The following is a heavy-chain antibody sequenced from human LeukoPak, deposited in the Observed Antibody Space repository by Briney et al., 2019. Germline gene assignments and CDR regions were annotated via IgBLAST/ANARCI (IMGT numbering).Heavy chain of an antibody. Sequence: SETLSLTCTVSGGSISSSSYYWSWIRQPAGKGLEWIGRIYTSGSTNYNPSLKSRVTISVDTSKNQFSLKLRSVPAADTAVYYCARENYGALLDWYFDLWGRGTLVTVSS. CDR3: ARENYGALLDWYFDL. J-gene: IGHJ2*01. D-gene: IGHD4-17*01. V-gene: IGHV4-61*02. CDR1: GGSISSSSYY. CDR2: IYTSGST.